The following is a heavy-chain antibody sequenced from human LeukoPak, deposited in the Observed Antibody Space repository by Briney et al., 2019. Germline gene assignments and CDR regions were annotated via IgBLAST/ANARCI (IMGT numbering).Heavy chain of an antibody. V-gene: IGHV1-2*02. D-gene: IGHD1-26*01. CDR3: ARWAEWEPYWYFDL. Sequence: ASVKVSCKASGYTFTGYYMHWVRQAPGQGLEWMGWINPNSGGTNYAQKFQGRVTMTRDTSISTAYMELSRLRSDDTAVYYCARWAEWEPYWYFDLWGRGTLVTVSS. CDR1: GYTFTGYY. CDR2: INPNSGGT. J-gene: IGHJ2*01.